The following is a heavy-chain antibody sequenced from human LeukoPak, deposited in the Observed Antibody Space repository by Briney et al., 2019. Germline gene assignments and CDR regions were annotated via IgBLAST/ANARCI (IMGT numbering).Heavy chain of an antibody. D-gene: IGHD1-26*01. J-gene: IGHJ4*02. CDR2: ISSSSSYT. Sequence: PGGSLRLSCAASGFTFSDYYMSWIRQAPGKGLEWVSYISSSSSYTNYADSVKGRFTISRDNAKNSLYLQMNSLRAEDRAVYYCAREWRYSGLFDCWGQGTLVTVSS. V-gene: IGHV3-11*06. CDR1: GFTFSDYY. CDR3: AREWRYSGLFDC.